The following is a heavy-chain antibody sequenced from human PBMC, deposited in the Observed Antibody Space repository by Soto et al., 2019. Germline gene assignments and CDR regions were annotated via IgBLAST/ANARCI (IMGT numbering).Heavy chain of an antibody. CDR2: IKPDGSEK. V-gene: IGHV3-7*01. CDR1: GSTFSSYW. D-gene: IGHD2-8*01. J-gene: IGHJ3*02. Sequence: EVQLVESGGGLVQPGGSLRLSCAASGSTFSSYWMSWVRQAPGKGLEWVANIKPDGSEKYYVDSVKGRFTISRDNAKNSLSLQMNSLRAEDTAVYYCARWTLAYCANGVCYSRRDDAFDIWGQGTMVTVSS. CDR3: ARWTLAYCANGVCYSRRDDAFDI.